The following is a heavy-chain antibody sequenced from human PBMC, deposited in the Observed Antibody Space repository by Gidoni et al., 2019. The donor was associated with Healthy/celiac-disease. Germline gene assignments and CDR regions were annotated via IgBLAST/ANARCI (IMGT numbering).Heavy chain of an antibody. CDR3: AILPFGNDFWSGYREAVWRIHDY. J-gene: IGHJ4*02. V-gene: IGHV4-39*01. D-gene: IGHD3-3*01. Sequence: QLQLQESGPGLVKPSETLSLTCTVSGGSISSSSYYWGWIRQPPGKGLEWIGSIYYSGSTYYNPSLKSRVTIPVDTSKNQFSLKLSSVTAADTAVYYCAILPFGNDFWSGYREAVWRIHDYWGQGTLVTVSS. CDR2: IYYSGST. CDR1: GGSISSSSYY.